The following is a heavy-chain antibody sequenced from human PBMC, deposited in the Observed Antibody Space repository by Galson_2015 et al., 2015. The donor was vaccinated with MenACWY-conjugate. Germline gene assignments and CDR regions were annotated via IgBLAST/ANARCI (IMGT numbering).Heavy chain of an antibody. CDR3: ARDGDYGDNDGMDG. J-gene: IGHJ6*04. CDR2: IHQGGSRA. Sequence: SLRLSCAASGFRLTDYWMTWVRQAPGKGLDWVANIHQGGSRAYYADSVKGRFTISRDNAKNSVFPQMSSLRPEDTAVYYCARDGDYGDNDGMDGWGEGTTVTDSS. D-gene: IGHD4-17*01. CDR1: GFRLTDYW. V-gene: IGHV3-7*01.